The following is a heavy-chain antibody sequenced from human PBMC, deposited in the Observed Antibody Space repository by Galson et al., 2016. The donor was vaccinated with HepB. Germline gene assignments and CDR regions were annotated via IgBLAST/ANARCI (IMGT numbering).Heavy chain of an antibody. CDR2: ITIAGDT. CDR1: GFSFSTHA. D-gene: IGHD2-15*01. J-gene: IGHJ4*02. Sequence: SLRLSCAASGFSFSTHAMSWVRQAPGKGLEWVSAITIAGDTSYADSVKGRSTISRDNSMSTLFLQMKSLSAEDTAVYYCAKVHRSSSIDMDFDYWGQGVLVTVSS. CDR3: AKVHRSSSIDMDFDY. V-gene: IGHV3-23*01.